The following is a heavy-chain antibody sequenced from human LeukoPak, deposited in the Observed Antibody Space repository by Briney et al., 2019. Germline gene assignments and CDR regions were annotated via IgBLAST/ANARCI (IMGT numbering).Heavy chain of an antibody. CDR1: GYSISSGYY. D-gene: IGHD3-10*01. CDR2: IYHSGST. J-gene: IGHJ6*03. V-gene: IGHV4-38-2*02. Sequence: TSETLSLTCTASGYSISSGYYWGRIRQSPGKWLEWIGTIYHSGSTYYNPSLKSRVTISVATSKNQFSLKLSSVTAADTAVYYCARAGSLRWYNYYMDVWGKGTTVTVSS. CDR3: ARAGSLRWYNYYMDV.